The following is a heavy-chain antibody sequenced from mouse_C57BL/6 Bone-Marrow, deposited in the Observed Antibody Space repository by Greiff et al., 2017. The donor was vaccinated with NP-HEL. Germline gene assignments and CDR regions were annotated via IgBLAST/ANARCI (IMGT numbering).Heavy chain of an antibody. Sequence: EVKLMESGGGLVQPGGSLKLSCAASGFTFSDYGMAWVRQAPRKGPEWVAFISNLAYSIYYADTVTGRFTISRENAKNTLYLEMSSLRSEDTAMYYCARGDGYDYYAMDYWGQGTSVTVSS. CDR1: GFTFSDYG. CDR3: ARGDGYDYYAMDY. J-gene: IGHJ4*01. V-gene: IGHV5-15*01. CDR2: ISNLAYSI. D-gene: IGHD2-2*01.